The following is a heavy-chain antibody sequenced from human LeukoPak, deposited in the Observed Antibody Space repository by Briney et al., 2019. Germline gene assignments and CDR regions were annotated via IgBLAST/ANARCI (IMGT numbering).Heavy chain of an antibody. CDR2: ISGSGGST. CDR3: AKDPGYCSSTSCKTYYYYYYMDV. V-gene: IGHV3-23*01. D-gene: IGHD2-2*01. CDR1: GFTFSSYA. J-gene: IGHJ6*03. Sequence: PGGSLSLSCAASGFTFSSYAMSWVRQAPGKGLEWVSAISGSGGSTYYADSVKGRFTISRDNSKNTLYLQMNSLRAEDTAVYYCAKDPGYCSSTSCKTYYYYYYMDVWGKGTTVTVSS.